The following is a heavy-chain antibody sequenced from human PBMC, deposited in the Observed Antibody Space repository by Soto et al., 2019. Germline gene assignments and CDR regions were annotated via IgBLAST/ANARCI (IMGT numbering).Heavy chain of an antibody. CDR2: IYYSGST. J-gene: IGHJ4*02. Sequence: PSETLSLTCTVSGGSISSGDYYWSWIRQPPGKGLEWIGYIYYSGSTYYNPSLKSRVTISVDTSKNQFSLKLSSVTAADTAVYYCARFPSVVVVAATADYWGQGTLVTVSS. V-gene: IGHV4-30-4*01. CDR3: ARFPSVVVVAATADY. D-gene: IGHD2-15*01. CDR1: GGSISSGDYY.